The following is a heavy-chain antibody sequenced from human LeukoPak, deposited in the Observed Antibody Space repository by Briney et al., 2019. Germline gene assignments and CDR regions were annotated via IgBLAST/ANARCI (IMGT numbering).Heavy chain of an antibody. CDR2: IYHSGST. CDR1: GYSISSGYY. CDR3: ASFHVGAFDI. Sequence: SETLSLTCTVSGYSISSGYYWGWIRQPPGKGLEWIGSIYHSGSTYYNPSLKSRVTISVDTSKNQFSLKLSSVTAADTAVYYCASFHVGAFDIWGQGTMVTVSS. V-gene: IGHV4-38-2*02. J-gene: IGHJ3*02.